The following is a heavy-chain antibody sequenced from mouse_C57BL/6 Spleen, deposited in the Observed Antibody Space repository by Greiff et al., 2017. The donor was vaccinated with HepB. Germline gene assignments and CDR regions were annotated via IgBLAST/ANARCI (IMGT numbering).Heavy chain of an antibody. Sequence: EVKLVESGGGLVQPGGSMKLSCAASGFTFSDAWMDWVRQSPEKGLEWVAEIRNKANNHATYYAESVKGRFTISRDDSKSSVYLQMNSLRAEDTGSYYCTRRGLNYDGYYRGFDYWGQGTTLTVSS. V-gene: IGHV6-6*01. J-gene: IGHJ2*01. D-gene: IGHD2-3*01. CDR3: TRRGLNYDGYYRGFDY. CDR2: IRNKANNHAT. CDR1: GFTFSDAW.